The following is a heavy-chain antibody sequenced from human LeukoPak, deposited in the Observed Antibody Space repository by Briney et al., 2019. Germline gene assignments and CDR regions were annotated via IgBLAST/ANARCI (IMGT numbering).Heavy chain of an antibody. J-gene: IGHJ4*02. Sequence: PGGSLRLSCAASGFTFSSYEMNWVRQAPGKGLEWISYISSSGSSIDYADSVKGRFIISRDNAKNSLYLQMNSLRAEDTAVYYCARDVRATRLFDFWGQGTLVTVFS. CDR3: ARDVRATRLFDF. V-gene: IGHV3-48*03. D-gene: IGHD1-26*01. CDR1: GFTFSSYE. CDR2: ISSSGSSI.